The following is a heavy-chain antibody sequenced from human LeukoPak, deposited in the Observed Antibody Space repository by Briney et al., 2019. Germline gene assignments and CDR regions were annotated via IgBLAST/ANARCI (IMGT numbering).Heavy chain of an antibody. CDR1: GFIFSPYA. J-gene: IGHJ4*02. V-gene: IGHV3-48*02. D-gene: IGHD7-27*01. Sequence: PGGSLRLSCAASGFIFSPYAMNWVRQAPGRGLEWVSYISSTYNIYYSDSVRGRFTISRDNAKNSVYLQMNSLRDEDKAVYYCARDHNWGFDFWGQGTLVAVSS. CDR2: ISSTYNI. CDR3: ARDHNWGFDF.